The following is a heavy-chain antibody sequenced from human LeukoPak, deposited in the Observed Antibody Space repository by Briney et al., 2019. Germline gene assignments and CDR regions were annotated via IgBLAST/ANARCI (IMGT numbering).Heavy chain of an antibody. J-gene: IGHJ4*02. D-gene: IGHD3-22*01. CDR3: ARLTYDQYYFDY. CDR1: GGSISSGGYY. V-gene: IGHV4-31*03. Sequence: SETLSLTCTVSGGSISSGGYYWSWIRQHPGKGLEWIGYIYYSGSSYYNPSLKSRVTISVDTSKNQFSLKLSSVTAADTAVYYCARLTYDQYYFDYWGQGTLVTVSS. CDR2: IYYSGSS.